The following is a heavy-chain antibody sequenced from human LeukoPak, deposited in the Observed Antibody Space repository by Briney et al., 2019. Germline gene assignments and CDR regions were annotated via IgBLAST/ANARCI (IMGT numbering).Heavy chain of an antibody. CDR2: ISSSSSYI. J-gene: IGHJ4*02. V-gene: IGHV3-21*01. CDR1: GFTFSSYS. Sequence: GGSLRLSCAASGFTFSSYSMTWVRQAPGKGLEWVSSISSSSSYIYYADSVKGRFTISRDNAKNSLYLQMNSLRAEDTAVYYCARDRLGDKGDFDYRGQGTLVTVSS. D-gene: IGHD3-10*01. CDR3: ARDRLGDKGDFDY.